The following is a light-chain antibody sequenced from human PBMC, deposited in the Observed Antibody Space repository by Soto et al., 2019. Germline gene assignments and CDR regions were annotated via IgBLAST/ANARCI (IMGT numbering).Light chain of an antibody. CDR3: QQYGSSPYT. CDR1: QSVYSNS. J-gene: IGKJ2*01. V-gene: IGKV3-20*01. CDR2: GAS. Sequence: EIVLTQSPGTLSLSPGDRATLSCRASQSVYSNSLAWYQQRSGQPPRLLIFGASNRATGIPDRFSGSGSGTECTLSISRLEPEDFAVYYCQQYGSSPYTFGQGTKLETK.